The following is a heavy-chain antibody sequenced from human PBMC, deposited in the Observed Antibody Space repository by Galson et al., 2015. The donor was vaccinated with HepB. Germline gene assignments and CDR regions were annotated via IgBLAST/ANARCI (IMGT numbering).Heavy chain of an antibody. V-gene: IGHV4-31*03. D-gene: IGHD3-22*01. CDR3: ARSYDSIRDAFDI. J-gene: IGHJ3*02. CDR2: IYYSGST. Sequence: TLSLTCTVSGGSISSGGYYWSWIRQHPGKGLEWIGYIYYSGSTYYNPSLKSRVTISVDTSKNQFSLKLSSVTAADTAVYYCARSYDSIRDAFDIWGQGTMVTVSS. CDR1: GGSISSGGYY.